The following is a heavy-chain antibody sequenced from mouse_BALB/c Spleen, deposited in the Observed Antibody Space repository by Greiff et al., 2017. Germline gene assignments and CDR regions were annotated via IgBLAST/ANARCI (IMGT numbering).Heavy chain of an antibody. J-gene: IGHJ1*01. CDR1: GYTFTSYV. Sequence: VQLKQSGPELVKPGASVKMSCKASGYTFTSYVMHWVKQKPGQGLEWIGYINPYNDGTKYNEKFKGKATLTSDKSSSTAYMELSSLTSEDSAVYYCARTTTATWYFDVWGAGTTVTVSS. D-gene: IGHD1-2*01. CDR2: INPYNDGT. CDR3: ARTTTATWYFDV. V-gene: IGHV1-14*01.